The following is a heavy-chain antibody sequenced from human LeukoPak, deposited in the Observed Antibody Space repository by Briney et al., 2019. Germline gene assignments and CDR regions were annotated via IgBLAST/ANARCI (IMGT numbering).Heavy chain of an antibody. J-gene: IGHJ5*02. Sequence: ASVKVSCKASGYTFTSYGISWVRQAPGQGLEWMGWISAYNGNTNYAQKLQGRVTMTTDTSTSTAYMELRSPRSDDTAVYYCARDLVVVPAATSIGNWFDPWGQGTLVTVSS. V-gene: IGHV1-18*01. D-gene: IGHD2-2*01. CDR2: ISAYNGNT. CDR3: ARDLVVVPAATSIGNWFDP. CDR1: GYTFTSYG.